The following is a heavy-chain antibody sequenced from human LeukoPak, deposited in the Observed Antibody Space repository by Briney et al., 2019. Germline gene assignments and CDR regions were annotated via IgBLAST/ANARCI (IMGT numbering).Heavy chain of an antibody. CDR1: GGSISSYY. Sequence: SETLSLTCTVSGGSISSYYWSWIRQPPGKGLEWIGYIYYSGSTNYNPSLKSRVTISVDTSKNQVSLKLSSVAAADTAVYYCARARGYSYGYFYFDYWGQGTLVTVSS. CDR2: IYYSGST. J-gene: IGHJ4*02. V-gene: IGHV4-59*01. D-gene: IGHD5-18*01. CDR3: ARARGYSYGYFYFDY.